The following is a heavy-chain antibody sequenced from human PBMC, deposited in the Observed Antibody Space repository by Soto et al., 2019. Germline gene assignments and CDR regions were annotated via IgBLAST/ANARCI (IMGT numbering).Heavy chain of an antibody. CDR3: ARGFGITTPNDY. CDR2: ITHSGST. CDR1: GGSFSGYY. D-gene: IGHD3-16*01. Sequence: QVQLQQWGAGLLKPSETLSLTCAVYGGSFSGYYWSWIRQPTGKGLEWIGEITHSGSTNYNPSLKSRVTISVDTSKNQFSLKLSSVTAADTAVYYCARGFGITTPNDYWGQGTLVTVSS. V-gene: IGHV4-34*01. J-gene: IGHJ4*02.